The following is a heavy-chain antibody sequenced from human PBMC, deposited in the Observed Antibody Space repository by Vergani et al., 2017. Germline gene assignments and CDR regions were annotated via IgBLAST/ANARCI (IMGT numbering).Heavy chain of an antibody. Sequence: QVQLVQSGAEVKKPGASVKVSCKASGYTFTSYAMHLVRQAPGQRLEWMGWINAGNGNTKYSQKFQGRVTITRDTSASTAYMELSSLRSEDTAVYYCASTRSPLPPDYYYYGMDVWGQGTTVTVSS. D-gene: IGHD1-26*01. CDR3: ASTRSPLPPDYYYYGMDV. V-gene: IGHV1-3*01. CDR2: INAGNGNT. CDR1: GYTFTSYA. J-gene: IGHJ6*02.